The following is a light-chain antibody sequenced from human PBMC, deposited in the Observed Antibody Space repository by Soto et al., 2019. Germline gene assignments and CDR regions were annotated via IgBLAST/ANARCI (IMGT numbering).Light chain of an antibody. Sequence: QSALTQPPSASASPGQSVTISCTGTSSDVGGYNYVSWYQYHPGKAPKLLIYEVTKRPSGVPDRFSGSKSGNTASLTVSGLQAEDEADYYCGSYAPSNNVIFGGGTKVTVL. CDR1: SSDVGGYNY. CDR2: EVT. J-gene: IGLJ2*01. V-gene: IGLV2-8*01. CDR3: GSYAPSNNVI.